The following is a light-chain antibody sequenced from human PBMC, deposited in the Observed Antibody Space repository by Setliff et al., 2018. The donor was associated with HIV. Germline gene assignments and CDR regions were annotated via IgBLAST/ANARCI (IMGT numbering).Light chain of an antibody. Sequence: QSALTQPPSASGTPGQRVTISCSGSSSNIGSNTVNWYQQLPGTAPKLLIYRNNQRPSGVPDRFSGSKSGTSASLAISGLQSEDEADYYCAAWDDSLNGAVFGGGTK. CDR1: SSNIGSNT. CDR3: AAWDDSLNGAV. CDR2: RNN. V-gene: IGLV1-44*01. J-gene: IGLJ2*01.